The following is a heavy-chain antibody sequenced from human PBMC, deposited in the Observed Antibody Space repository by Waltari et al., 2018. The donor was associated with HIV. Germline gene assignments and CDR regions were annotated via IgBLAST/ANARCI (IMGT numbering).Heavy chain of an antibody. D-gene: IGHD3-10*01. CDR3: ARDKTTYYYGSGVSY. CDR1: GYTFTSYG. CDR2: ISAYNGNT. J-gene: IGHJ4*02. Sequence: QVQLVQSGAEVKKPGASVKVSCKASGYTFTSYGISWVRQAPGQGLEWMGWISAYNGNTNYAQKLQGRGTMTTDTATSTAYMELRSLRSDDTAVYYCARDKTTYYYGSGVSYWGQGTLVTVSS. V-gene: IGHV1-18*01.